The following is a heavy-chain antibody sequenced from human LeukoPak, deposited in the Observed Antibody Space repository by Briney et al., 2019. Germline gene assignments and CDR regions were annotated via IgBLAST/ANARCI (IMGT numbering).Heavy chain of an antibody. CDR1: GGSFSGYY. V-gene: IGHV4-34*09. CDR3: ARDARGYSFSHYAFNV. Sequence: SETLSLTCAVYGGSFSGYYWSWIRQPPGKGLEWIGEINHSGSTYYNPSLKSRVTMSLDTSKNQFSLKLRSVTAADTAVYYCARDARGYSFSHYAFNVWGQGTMVAVSS. CDR2: INHSGST. D-gene: IGHD5-18*01. J-gene: IGHJ3*01.